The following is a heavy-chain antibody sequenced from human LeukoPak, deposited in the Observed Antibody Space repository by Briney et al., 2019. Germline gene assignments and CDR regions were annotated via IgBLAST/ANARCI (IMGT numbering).Heavy chain of an antibody. V-gene: IGHV5-51*01. Sequence: GESLKISCKGSGYNFTNYWIGWVRQMPGKGLEWMGIIYPGGSDTRYSPSFQGQVTVSADKSISTAYLQWSSLKASDTAMYYCARGGYCSSTSCYSGWFDPWGQGTLVTVSS. CDR2: IYPGGSDT. D-gene: IGHD2-2*01. CDR3: ARGGYCSSTSCYSGWFDP. CDR1: GYNFTNYW. J-gene: IGHJ5*02.